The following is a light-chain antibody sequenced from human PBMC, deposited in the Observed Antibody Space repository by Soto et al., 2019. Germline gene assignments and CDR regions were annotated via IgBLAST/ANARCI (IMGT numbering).Light chain of an antibody. V-gene: IGKV3-11*01. CDR3: QQRSSWIT. J-gene: IGKJ5*01. CDR2: GSS. Sequence: EIVVTQSPATLSVSPGEGATLSCRASQTVTNNLAWYQQKPGQAPRLLIFGSSTRATGIPARFSGSGSGTDFTLTISSLEPEDFAVYYCQQRSSWITFGQGTRLEI. CDR1: QTVTNN.